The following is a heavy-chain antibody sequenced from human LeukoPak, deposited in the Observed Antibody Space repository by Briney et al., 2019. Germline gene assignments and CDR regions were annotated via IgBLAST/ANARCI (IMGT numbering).Heavy chain of an antibody. D-gene: IGHD3-10*01. Sequence: PGGSLRLSCAASGFTFSSYAMSWVRQAPGKGLEWVSAISGSGGSTYYADSVKGRFTISRDNSKNTLYLQMNSLRAEDTAVYYFAKDVSLRFVADYWGQGPLVTGSS. CDR3: AKDVSLRFVADY. CDR2: ISGSGGST. V-gene: IGHV3-23*01. CDR1: GFTFSSYA. J-gene: IGHJ4*02.